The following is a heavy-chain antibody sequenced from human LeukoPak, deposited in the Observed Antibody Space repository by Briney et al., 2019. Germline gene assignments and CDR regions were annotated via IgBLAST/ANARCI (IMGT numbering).Heavy chain of an antibody. D-gene: IGHD3-22*01. V-gene: IGHV4-59*08. CDR2: TYHTATS. Sequence: PSETLSLTCTVSGGSVSSYYWGWIRQFPGKGLDFIGFTYHTATSNYNPSLKSRVSMSIDMSKNAPYLNLSSVTAADTAIYYCARHSSGFYSPFFDYWGRGALVTVSS. J-gene: IGHJ4*02. CDR1: GGSVSSYY. CDR3: ARHSSGFYSPFFDY.